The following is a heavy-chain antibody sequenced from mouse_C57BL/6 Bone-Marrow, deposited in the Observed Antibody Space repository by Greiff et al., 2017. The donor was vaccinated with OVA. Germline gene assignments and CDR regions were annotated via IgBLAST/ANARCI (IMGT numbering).Heavy chain of an antibody. CDR2: IYPRSGNT. CDR1: GYTFTSYG. D-gene: IGHD1-1*01. CDR3: ARCNYGSPWCAY. J-gene: IGHJ3*01. V-gene: IGHV1-81*01. Sequence: QVQLQQSGAELARPGASVKLSCKASGYTFTSYGISWVKQRTGQGLEWIGEIYPRSGNTYYNEKFKGKATLTADKSSSTAYMELRSLTSEDSAVYFCARCNYGSPWCAYWGQGTLVTVSA.